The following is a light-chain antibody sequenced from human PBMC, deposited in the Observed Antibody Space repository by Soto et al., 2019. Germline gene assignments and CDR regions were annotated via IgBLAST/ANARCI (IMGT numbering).Light chain of an antibody. CDR1: QSVSSSY. CDR2: GAS. Sequence: EIVLTQSPGTLSLSPGERATLSCRASQSVSSSYLAWYQQKPGQPPRLIIFGASSRATGIPDRFTGSGSGTDFTLTITRLEPEDFPVYYCQNYRTSFGGGMKVEIK. V-gene: IGKV3-20*01. CDR3: QNYRTS. J-gene: IGKJ4*01.